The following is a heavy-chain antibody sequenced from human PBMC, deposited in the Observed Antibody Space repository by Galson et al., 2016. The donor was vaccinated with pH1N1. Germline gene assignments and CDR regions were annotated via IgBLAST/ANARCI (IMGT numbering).Heavy chain of an antibody. CDR3: ARDGVAAAGIRRDQYYFDD. V-gene: IGHV6-1*01. CDR1: GDSVSSNSAA. J-gene: IGHJ4*02. D-gene: IGHD6-13*01. Sequence: CAISGDSVSSNSAAWNWIRQSPSRGLEWLGRTYYRSKWYNDYAVSVKSRITINPDTSKNQFSLQLNSVTPEDTAVYYCARDGVAAAGIRRDQYYFDDWGQRTLGAHSS. CDR2: TYYRSKWYN.